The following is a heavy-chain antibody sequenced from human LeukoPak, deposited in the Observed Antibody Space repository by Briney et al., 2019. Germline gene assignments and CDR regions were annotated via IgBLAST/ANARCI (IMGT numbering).Heavy chain of an antibody. V-gene: IGHV1-8*01. CDR2: MNPNSGNT. Sequence: ASVKVSCKASGYTFTSYDINWVRQATGQGLEWMGWMNPNSGNTGYAQKFQGRVTMTRNTSISTAYMELSSLRSEDTAVYYCARGGYCSSTSCHPGREDYWGQGTLVTVSS. J-gene: IGHJ4*02. CDR3: ARGGYCSSTSCHPGREDY. D-gene: IGHD2-2*01. CDR1: GYTFTSYD.